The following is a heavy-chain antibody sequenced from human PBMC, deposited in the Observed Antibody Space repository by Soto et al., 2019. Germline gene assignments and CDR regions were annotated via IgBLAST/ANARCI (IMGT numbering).Heavy chain of an antibody. CDR2: ISYDGSNK. CDR1: GFTFSSYG. CDR3: AKEVGGTDAFDI. Sequence: GGSLRLSCAASGFTFSSYGMHWVRQAPGKGLEWVAVISYDGSNKYYADSVKGRFTISRDNSKNTLYLQMNSLRAEDTAVYYCAKEVGGTDAFDIWGQGTMVTVSS. V-gene: IGHV3-30*18. J-gene: IGHJ3*02.